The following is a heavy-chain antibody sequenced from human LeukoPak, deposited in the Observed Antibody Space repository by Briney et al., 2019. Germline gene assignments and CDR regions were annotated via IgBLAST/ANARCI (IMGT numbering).Heavy chain of an antibody. CDR1: GGSINNYF. J-gene: IGHJ2*01. CDR3: ARVIGGTTMDTKSLWYFDR. CDR2: IHYSGTT. V-gene: IGHV4-59*12. D-gene: IGHD5-18*01. Sequence: SETLSLTCTVSGGSINNYFWAWIRQPPGKGLEWIGYIHYSGTTKYNPSLESRVTISVDTSKNQFSLNLTSVTAADTAVYYCARVIGGTTMDTKSLWYFDRWGRGSRVPVSS.